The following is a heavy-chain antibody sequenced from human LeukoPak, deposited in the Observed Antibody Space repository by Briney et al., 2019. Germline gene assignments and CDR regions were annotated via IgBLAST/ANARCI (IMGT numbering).Heavy chain of an antibody. D-gene: IGHD1-1*01. J-gene: IGHJ5*02. CDR2: INHSGST. Sequence: GSLRLSCAASGFTFSSYAMSWVRQPPGKGLEWIGEINHSGSTNYNPSLKSRVTISVDTSKNQFSLKLSSVTAADTAVYYCARGPVHGPWFDPWGQGTLVTVSS. CDR1: GFTFSSYA. V-gene: IGHV4-34*01. CDR3: ARGPVHGPWFDP.